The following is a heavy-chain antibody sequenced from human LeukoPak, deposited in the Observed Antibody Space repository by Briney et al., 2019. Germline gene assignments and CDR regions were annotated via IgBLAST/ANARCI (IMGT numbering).Heavy chain of an antibody. Sequence: PGGAPRPSPAASGFTFRRYGLHRGRQAPSQGRGWGGGLWDDGSNKYYADSVKGRFTISRDNSKNTLYLQMNSLRAEDTAVYYCARDEGYSYGTYWYFDLWGRGTLVTVSS. CDR2: LWDDGSNK. J-gene: IGHJ2*01. CDR3: ARDEGYSYGTYWYFDL. V-gene: IGHV3-33*01. CDR1: GFTFRRYG. D-gene: IGHD5-18*01.